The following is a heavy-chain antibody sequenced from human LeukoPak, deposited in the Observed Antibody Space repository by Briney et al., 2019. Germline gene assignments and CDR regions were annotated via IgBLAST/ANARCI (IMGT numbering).Heavy chain of an antibody. J-gene: IGHJ4*02. V-gene: IGHV4-39*01. CDR2: IYYSGST. CDR1: GGSISSSSYY. D-gene: IGHD2-15*01. Sequence: SETLSLTCTVSGGSISSSSYYWGWIRQPPGKGLEWIGSIYYSGSTYYNPSLKSRVTISVDTSKNQFSLKLSSVTAADTAVYYCARHEGYCSGGSCPPFDYWGQGTLVTVSS. CDR3: ARHEGYCSGGSCPPFDY.